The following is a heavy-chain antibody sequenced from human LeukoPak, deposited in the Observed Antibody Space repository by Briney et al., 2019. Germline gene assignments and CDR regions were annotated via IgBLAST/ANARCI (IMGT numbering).Heavy chain of an antibody. D-gene: IGHD6-6*01. Sequence: GGSLRLSCAASGFTFSTYGMHWVRQAPSKGLEWVAFMRYDGSNKNYADSVKGRFTISRDNSKNTLFLQMNSLRTEDTAVYYCTKEDVHYYFDYWGQGTLVTVS. CDR3: TKEDVHYYFDY. CDR2: MRYDGSNK. V-gene: IGHV3-30*02. CDR1: GFTFSTYG. J-gene: IGHJ4*02.